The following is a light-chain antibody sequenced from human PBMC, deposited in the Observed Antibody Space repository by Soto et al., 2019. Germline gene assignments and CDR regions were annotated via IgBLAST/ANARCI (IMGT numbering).Light chain of an antibody. CDR3: HQYNNWWT. J-gene: IGKJ1*01. Sequence: EIVLTQSPGTLSLSPGERATLSCRASHSVSSDYLAWYQQKPGQTPRLLIYGASSRATGIPDRFSGSGAGTDFTLTISSLQSEDSAVYYCHQYNNWWTFGQGTKV. CDR2: GAS. V-gene: IGKV3-20*01. CDR1: HSVSSDY.